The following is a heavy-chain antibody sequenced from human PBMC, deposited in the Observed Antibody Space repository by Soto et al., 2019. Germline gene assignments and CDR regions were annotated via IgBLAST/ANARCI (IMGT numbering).Heavy chain of an antibody. J-gene: IGHJ4*02. V-gene: IGHV3-15*01. CDR2: IKSKTDGGTA. CDR1: GFTFSNAW. Sequence: EVQLVESGGGLVKPGGSLRLSCAASGFTFSNAWMSWVRQAPGKGLEWVGRIKSKTDGGTADYAAPVKGRFTISRDDSKNTLYLQMNSLKTEDTAVYYCTTYGSGSSYTYYFDYWGQGTLVTVSS. CDR3: TTYGSGSSYTYYFDY. D-gene: IGHD3-10*01.